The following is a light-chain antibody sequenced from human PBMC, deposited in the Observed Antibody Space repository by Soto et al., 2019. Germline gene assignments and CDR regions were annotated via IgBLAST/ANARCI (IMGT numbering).Light chain of an antibody. CDR3: QAWDSIYV. CDR2: QDS. CDR1: KLGNKY. Sequence: SYELTQPPSVSVSPGQTATITCSGDKLGNKYTSWYQQKPGQSTVLIIYQDSRLPSGIPERFSGSNSVNTATLTISGTQAMDEADYYCQAWDSIYVFGTGTKLTVL. J-gene: IGLJ1*01. V-gene: IGLV3-1*01.